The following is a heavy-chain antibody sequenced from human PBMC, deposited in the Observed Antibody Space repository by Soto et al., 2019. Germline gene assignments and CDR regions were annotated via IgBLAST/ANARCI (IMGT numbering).Heavy chain of an antibody. V-gene: IGHV3-23*01. D-gene: IGHD2-15*01. Sequence: ESGGGLVQPGGSLRLSCAVSGFTFSSHVMSWVRQAPGKGLEWVSAISGTGGTYYADSVQGRFTISRDNSKNALYLQMNNLRDEDTAVYYCAKDRRGAYCSGGICYSPDYWGQGTLVIVSS. CDR1: GFTFSSHV. CDR3: AKDRRGAYCSGGICYSPDY. CDR2: ISGTGGT. J-gene: IGHJ4*02.